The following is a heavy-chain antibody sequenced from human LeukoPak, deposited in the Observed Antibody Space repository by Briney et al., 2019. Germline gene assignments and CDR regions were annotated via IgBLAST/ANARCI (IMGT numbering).Heavy chain of an antibody. CDR1: GFTFSTYN. V-gene: IGHV3-48*01. Sequence: PGGSLRLSCAASGFTFSTYNMNWVRQAPGKGLEWVSYISSTSSTIKYADSVKGRFTISRDNAKSSLYLQMNSLRAEDTAVYYCARERGRGSHYYYYYGMDVWGQGTTVTVSS. D-gene: IGHD3-10*01. J-gene: IGHJ6*02. CDR2: ISSTSSTI. CDR3: ARERGRGSHYYYYYGMDV.